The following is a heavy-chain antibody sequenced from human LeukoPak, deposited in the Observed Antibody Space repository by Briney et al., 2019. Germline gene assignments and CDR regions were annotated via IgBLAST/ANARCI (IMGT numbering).Heavy chain of an antibody. V-gene: IGHV1-46*01. J-gene: IGHJ5*02. CDR2: INPSGGST. Sequence: ASVKVSCKASGYTFTSYYMHWVRQAPGQGLEWMGIINPSGGSTSYAQKFQGRVTMTRDTSTSTVYMELSSLRSEDTAVYYCARGGSIAAAALNWFDPWGQGTLVTVSS. CDR1: GYTFTSYY. CDR3: ARGGSIAAAALNWFDP. D-gene: IGHD6-13*01.